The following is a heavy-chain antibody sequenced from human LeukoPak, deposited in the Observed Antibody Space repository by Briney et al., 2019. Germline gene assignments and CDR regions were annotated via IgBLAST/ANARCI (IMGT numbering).Heavy chain of an antibody. CDR2: ISGSGGSP. CDR1: GFTFSSYA. J-gene: IGHJ3*02. CDR3: ATPTTVTTDI. D-gene: IGHD4-17*01. V-gene: IGHV3-23*01. Sequence: GGSLRLSCAASGFTFSSYAMSWARQAPGKGLEWVSSISGSGGSPYYAGSVKGRFTISRDNSKNTLYLQMNSLRAEDTAVYYCATPTTVTTDIWGQGTMVTVSS.